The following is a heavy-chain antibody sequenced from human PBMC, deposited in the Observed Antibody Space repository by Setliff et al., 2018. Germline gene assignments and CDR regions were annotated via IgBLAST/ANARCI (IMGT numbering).Heavy chain of an antibody. CDR2: ISDSLSTT. CDR1: GFTFNTYA. Sequence: LRLSCAASGFTFNTYAMSWVRQPPGKGLEWVSTISDSLSTTYYTDSVRGRFTISRDNAKNSLYLQMNSLRAEDTAVYYCARDGVSYGMDVWGQGTTVTVSS. CDR3: ARDGVSYGMDV. V-gene: IGHV3-23*01. J-gene: IGHJ6*02.